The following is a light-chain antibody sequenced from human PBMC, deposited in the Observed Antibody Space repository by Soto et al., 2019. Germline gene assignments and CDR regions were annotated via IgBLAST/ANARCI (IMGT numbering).Light chain of an antibody. CDR1: QSVSSD. CDR2: GAS. V-gene: IGKV3-15*01. CDR3: QHYHGWPIT. J-gene: IGKJ5*01. Sequence: EIVMTQSPATLSVSPVERVTLSCRASQSVSSDLAWYQQKPGQAPRLLIYGASTRATGIPARFSGSGSGTEFTLTISSLQSEDFAVYYCQHYHGWPITFGQGTRLEIK.